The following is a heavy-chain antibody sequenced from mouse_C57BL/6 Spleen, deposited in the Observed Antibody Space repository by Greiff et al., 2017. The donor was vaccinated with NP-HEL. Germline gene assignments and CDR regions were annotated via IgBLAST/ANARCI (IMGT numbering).Heavy chain of an antibody. CDR3: ARRYGSSYGYAMDY. Sequence: EVQLVESGGGLVKPGGSLKLSCAASGFTFSSYTMSWVRQTPEKRLEWVATISGGGGNTYYPDSVKGRFTISRDNAKNTLYLQMSSLRSEDTALYYCARRYGSSYGYAMDYWGQGTSVTVSS. CDR2: ISGGGGNT. J-gene: IGHJ4*01. D-gene: IGHD1-1*01. CDR1: GFTFSSYT. V-gene: IGHV5-9*01.